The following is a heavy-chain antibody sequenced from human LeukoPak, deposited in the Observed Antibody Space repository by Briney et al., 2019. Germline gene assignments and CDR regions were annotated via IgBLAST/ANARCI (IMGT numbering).Heavy chain of an antibody. D-gene: IGHD5-12*01. CDR1: GFTFSSYS. CDR2: ISSSSTI. CDR3: TLGYRYYYAMDV. J-gene: IGHJ6*02. Sequence: GGSLRLSCAASGFTFSSYSMNWVRQAPGKGLEWVSYISSSSTIYYADSVKGRFTISRDNAKNSLYLQMNSLRAEDTAVYYCTLGYRYYYAMDVWGQGTTVTVSS. V-gene: IGHV3-48*04.